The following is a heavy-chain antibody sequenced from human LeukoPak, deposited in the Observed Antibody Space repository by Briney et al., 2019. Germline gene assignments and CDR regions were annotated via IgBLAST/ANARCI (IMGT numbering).Heavy chain of an antibody. D-gene: IGHD2-15*01. CDR1: GFTVSSYW. Sequence: GGSLRLSCATSGFTVSSYWMHWVRQAPGKGLVWLSRVNIDGSSVAYADSVKGRFTISRDNAKDSLYLQMNSLRAEDTAVYYCASGVHGTSWIVNWGRGTLVTVSS. CDR2: VNIDGSSV. V-gene: IGHV3-74*01. J-gene: IGHJ4*01. CDR3: ASGVHGTSWIVN.